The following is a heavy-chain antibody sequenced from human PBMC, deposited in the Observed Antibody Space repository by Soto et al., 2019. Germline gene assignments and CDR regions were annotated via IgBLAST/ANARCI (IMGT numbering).Heavy chain of an antibody. J-gene: IGHJ6*02. CDR1: GYTFTNYG. D-gene: IGHD3-16*01. V-gene: IGHV1-18*01. CDR3: ARGGYYDKVWGKMNYYGLDV. Sequence: ASVKVSCKASGYTFTNYGVSWVRQAPGQGLEWMGWISAYNDYTNYAQKLQGRVTMTTDTSTSTVYMELRSLRSDDTAVYYCARGGYYDKVWGKMNYYGLDVWGQGTTVTVSS. CDR2: ISAYNDYT.